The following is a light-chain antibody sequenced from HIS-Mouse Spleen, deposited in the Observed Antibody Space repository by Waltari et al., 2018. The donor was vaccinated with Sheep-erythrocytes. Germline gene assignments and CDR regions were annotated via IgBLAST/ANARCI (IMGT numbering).Light chain of an antibody. V-gene: IGLV2-11*01. J-gene: IGLJ1*01. CDR2: DVS. CDR3: CSYAVSYNHV. Sequence: QSALTQPRSVSGSPGQSVTISCTGTSSVVGGYNYVSWDQQHPGKAPKLLIYDVSKRPSGVPDRISCPKSGVAASLTISGLQAEDDADYSCCSYAVSYNHVFATGTKVTVL. CDR1: SSVVGGYNY.